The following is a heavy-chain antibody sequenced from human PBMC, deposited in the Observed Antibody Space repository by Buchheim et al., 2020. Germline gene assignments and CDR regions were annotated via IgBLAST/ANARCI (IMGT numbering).Heavy chain of an antibody. J-gene: IGHJ4*02. Sequence: QVQLQESGPGVVKPSQTLSLTCTVSGGSISSGGYYWSWIRQFPGRGLEFIGYIHHTGSAYSNPSLKSRVTISIDTSENQFSLKLSSVTAADTAVYYCAREKFSEWFGAADSWGQGTL. CDR3: AREKFSEWFGAADS. V-gene: IGHV4-31*03. CDR1: GGSISSGGYY. CDR2: IHHTGSA. D-gene: IGHD3-3*01.